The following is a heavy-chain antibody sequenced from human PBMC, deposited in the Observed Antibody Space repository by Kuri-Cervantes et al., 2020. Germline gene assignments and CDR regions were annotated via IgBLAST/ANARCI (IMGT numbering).Heavy chain of an antibody. Sequence: SQTLSLTCAVYGGSFSGYYWSWIRQPPGKGLEWIGEINHSGSTNYNPSLKSRVTISVDTSKNQFSLKLSSVTAADTAVYYCARVVRYCSGGSCYSGWFDPWGLGTPVTVSS. CDR1: GGSFSGYY. CDR2: INHSGST. J-gene: IGHJ5*02. CDR3: ARVVRYCSGGSCYSGWFDP. D-gene: IGHD2-15*01. V-gene: IGHV4-34*01.